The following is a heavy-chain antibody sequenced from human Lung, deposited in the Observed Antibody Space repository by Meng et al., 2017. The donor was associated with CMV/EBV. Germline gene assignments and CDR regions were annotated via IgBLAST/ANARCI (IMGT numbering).Heavy chain of an antibody. D-gene: IGHD3-3*01. CDR3: ARLSYYDFWSGYYPYYYGMDV. CDR2: IYPGDSDT. J-gene: IGHJ6*02. V-gene: IGHV5-51*01. Sequence: GGSXRLXCKGSGYSFTSYWIGWVRQMPGKGLEWMGIIYPGDSDTRYSPSFQGQVTISADKSISTAYLQWSSLKASDTAMYYCARLSYYDFWSGYYPYYYGMDVXGQGXTVTVSS. CDR1: GYSFTSYW.